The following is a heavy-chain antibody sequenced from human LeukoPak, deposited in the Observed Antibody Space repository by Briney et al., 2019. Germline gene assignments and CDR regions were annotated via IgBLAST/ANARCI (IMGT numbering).Heavy chain of an antibody. CDR3: ARVAVIAAAGTFDY. Sequence: GGSLRPSCAASGFTFSDYYMTWIRQAPGKGLEWVSYISSSSSDTTYADSVRGRFTITRDNAKNSLYLQMNSLRAEDTAVYYCARVAVIAAAGTFDYWGQGTLVIVSS. CDR1: GFTFSDYY. J-gene: IGHJ4*02. CDR2: ISSSSSDT. D-gene: IGHD6-13*01. V-gene: IGHV3-11*06.